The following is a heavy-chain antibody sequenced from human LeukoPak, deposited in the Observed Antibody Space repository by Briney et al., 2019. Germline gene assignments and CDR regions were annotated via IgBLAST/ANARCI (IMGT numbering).Heavy chain of an antibody. CDR2: IKQDGSEK. V-gene: IGHV3-7*03. D-gene: IGHD2-2*01. Sequence: GGSLRLSCAASGFTFSSYWMSWVRQAPGKGLEWVANIKQDGSEKYYVDSVKGRFTISRDNSKNTLYLQMNSLRAEDTAVYYCAKGGIVVVPTDTDFDYWGQGTLVTVSS. CDR1: GFTFSSYW. J-gene: IGHJ4*02. CDR3: AKGGIVVVPTDTDFDY.